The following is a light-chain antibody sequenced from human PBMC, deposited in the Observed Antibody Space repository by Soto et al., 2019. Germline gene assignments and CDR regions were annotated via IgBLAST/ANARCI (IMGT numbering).Light chain of an antibody. CDR1: QSVNTY. CDR2: EAS. Sequence: EIVLTQSPATLSLSLGERATLSCKASQSVNTYVGWYQQKPGQAPRLLISEASDRAPGIPARFSCSGSGTAFTLTISSLEPEDFAVYHCQPRGNFGQGTRLEIK. V-gene: IGKV3-11*01. J-gene: IGKJ5*01. CDR3: QPRGN.